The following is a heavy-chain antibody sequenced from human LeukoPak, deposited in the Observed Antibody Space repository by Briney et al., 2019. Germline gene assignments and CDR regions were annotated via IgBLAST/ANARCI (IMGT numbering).Heavy chain of an antibody. J-gene: IGHJ2*01. Sequence: GGSLRLSCAASGFTFSSYWMHWVRQAPGKGLVWVSRINTDGSSTSYADSVKGRFTISRDNSKNTLFLQMNSLRADDTAVYYCARVGDHYHWYFDLWGRGTRVSVSS. CDR3: ARVGDHYHWYFDL. CDR2: INTDGSST. D-gene: IGHD3-10*01. V-gene: IGHV3-74*01. CDR1: GFTFSSYW.